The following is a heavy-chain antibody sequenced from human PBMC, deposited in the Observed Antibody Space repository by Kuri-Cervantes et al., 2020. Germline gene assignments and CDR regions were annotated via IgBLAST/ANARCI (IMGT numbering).Heavy chain of an antibody. CDR1: GGSISSSGYY. CDR2: IYYSGST. Sequence: SETLSLTCTVSGGSISSSGYYWGWIRQPPGKGLEWIGSIYYSGSTNYNSSLKSRVTMSVDTSTNQFPLKLSSVTAADSAVYYCASDAELDYDYVWGGDRYYYYYGMDVWGQGTTVTVSS. V-gene: IGHV4-39*06. D-gene: IGHD3-16*02. CDR3: ASDAELDYDYVWGGDRYYYYYGMDV. J-gene: IGHJ6*02.